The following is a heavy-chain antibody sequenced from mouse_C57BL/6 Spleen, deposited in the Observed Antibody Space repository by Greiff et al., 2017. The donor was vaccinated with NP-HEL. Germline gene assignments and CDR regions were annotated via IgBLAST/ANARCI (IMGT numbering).Heavy chain of an antibody. CDR3: TTSYDGYYSMDY. J-gene: IGHJ4*01. CDR2: IDPENGDT. D-gene: IGHD2-3*01. V-gene: IGHV14-4*01. Sequence: EVHLVESGAELVRPGASVKLSCTASGFNIKDDYMHWVKQRPEQGLAWIGLIDPENGDTEYASKFQGKATITADTSSNTAYLQLSSLTSEDTAVYYCTTSYDGYYSMDYWGQGTSVTVSS. CDR1: GFNIKDDY.